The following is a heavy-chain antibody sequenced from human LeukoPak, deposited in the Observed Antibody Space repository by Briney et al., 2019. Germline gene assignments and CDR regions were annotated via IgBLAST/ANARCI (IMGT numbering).Heavy chain of an antibody. CDR1: GFTFSDYY. CDR2: ISSSGSTI. V-gene: IGHV3-11*04. J-gene: IGHJ6*03. CDR3: ARFLGPDVYYYYYRDV. Sequence: GGSLRLSCAASGFTFSDYYMSWIRQAPGKGLEWVSYISSSGSTIYYADSVKGRFTISRDNAKNSLYLQMNSLRAEDTAVYYCARFLGPDVYYYYYRDVWGKGTTVTVSS. D-gene: IGHD2-8*01.